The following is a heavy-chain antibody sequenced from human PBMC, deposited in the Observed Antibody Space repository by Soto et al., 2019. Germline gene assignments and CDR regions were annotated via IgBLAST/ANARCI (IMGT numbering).Heavy chain of an antibody. CDR1: GFTFSRYG. D-gene: IGHD3-22*01. V-gene: IGHV3-33*01. CDR3: ARAGHDSSGYYYGGLDY. CDR2: IWTDGSYE. J-gene: IGHJ4*02. Sequence: GGSLRLSCAASGFTFSRYGMHWVRQAPGKGLEWVAVIWTDGSYEYYADSVMGRFTISRDNSKNTLYLQMNSLRAEDTSVYYCARAGHDSSGYYYGGLDYWGPGT.